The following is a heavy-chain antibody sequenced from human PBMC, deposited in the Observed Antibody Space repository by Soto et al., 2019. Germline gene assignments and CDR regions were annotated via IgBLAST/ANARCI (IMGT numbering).Heavy chain of an antibody. D-gene: IGHD3-3*01. CDR2: VSYSGST. CDR1: GGSISDSTFY. Sequence: QLQLQESGPGLVKPSDTLSPTCTVSGGSISDSTFYWAWIRQPPGKGLEWIGTVSYSGSTYYNPSLASRVSLSKDTSKSRFSLTVSSVAAADTAVYFCARQSTIFGIRAYFDHWGQGTLVTVSS. CDR3: ARQSTIFGIRAYFDH. J-gene: IGHJ4*02. V-gene: IGHV4-39*01.